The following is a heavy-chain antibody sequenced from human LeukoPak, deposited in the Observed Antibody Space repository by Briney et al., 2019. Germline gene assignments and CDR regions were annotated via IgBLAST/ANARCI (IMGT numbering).Heavy chain of an antibody. CDR3: ARVGGYNYNWFDP. Sequence: GGSLRLSCVASGFTFSSYWMHWVRQDPRKGLVWVSRINGDGRNINYADSVRGRFTISRDNAKNTLYLQMNTLRVEDTAVYYCARVGGYNYNWFDPWGQGTLVTVSS. CDR2: INGDGRNI. J-gene: IGHJ5*02. V-gene: IGHV3-74*01. D-gene: IGHD5-24*01. CDR1: GFTFSSYW.